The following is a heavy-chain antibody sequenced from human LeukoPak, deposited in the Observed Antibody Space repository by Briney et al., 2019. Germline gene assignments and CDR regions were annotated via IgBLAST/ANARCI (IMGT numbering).Heavy chain of an antibody. Sequence: GASVKVSCKASGGTFSSYAISWVRQAPGQGLEWMGGIIPIFGTANYAQKFQGRVTITADESTSTAYMELSSLRSEDTAVYYCAREPSYTILGGGNFDYWGQGTLVTVSS. CDR1: GGTFSSYA. V-gene: IGHV1-69*13. J-gene: IGHJ4*02. CDR2: IIPIFGTA. CDR3: AREPSYTILGGGNFDY. D-gene: IGHD3-3*01.